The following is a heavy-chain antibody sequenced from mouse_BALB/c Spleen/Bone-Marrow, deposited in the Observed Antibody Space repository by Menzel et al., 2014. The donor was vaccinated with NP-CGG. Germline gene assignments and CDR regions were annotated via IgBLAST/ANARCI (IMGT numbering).Heavy chain of an antibody. CDR1: GFTFNTNA. V-gene: IGHV10S3*01. D-gene: IGHD2-10*02. J-gene: IGHJ4*01. Sequence: EVHLVESGGGLVQPKGSLKLSCAASGFTFNTNAMNWVRQAPGKGLEWVARIRSKSNNYATYYADSVKDRFTISRDDSQSMLYRQMNNLNTEDTAMYYCVRGFGLVYWGQGTSVTVSS. CDR2: IRSKSNNYAT. CDR3: VRGFGLVY.